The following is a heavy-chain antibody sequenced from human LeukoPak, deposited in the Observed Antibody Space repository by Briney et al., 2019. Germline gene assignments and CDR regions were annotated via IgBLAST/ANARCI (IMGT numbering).Heavy chain of an antibody. V-gene: IGHV4-30-4*08. J-gene: IGHJ4*02. Sequence: SQTLSLTCTVSGGSISSGDYYWSWIRQPPGKGPEWIGYIYYSGSTYYNPSLKSRVTISVDTSKNQFSLKLSSVTAADTAVYYCARRGDYGLFDYWGQGTLVTVSS. D-gene: IGHD4/OR15-4a*01. CDR2: IYYSGST. CDR3: ARRGDYGLFDY. CDR1: GGSISSGDYY.